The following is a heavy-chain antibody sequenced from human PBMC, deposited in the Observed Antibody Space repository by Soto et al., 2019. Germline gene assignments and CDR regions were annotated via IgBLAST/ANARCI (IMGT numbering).Heavy chain of an antibody. Sequence: GASLLLPCSASGITFGCHAMRWVRQAPGKGLEWVSAISGSGGSTYYADSVKGRFTISRDNSKSTLYLQMNSLRAEDTAVYYCAKTSMYYFDDWGQGTLVT. CDR2: ISGSGGST. J-gene: IGHJ4*02. CDR1: GITFGCHA. CDR3: AKTSMYYFDD. V-gene: IGHV3-23*01.